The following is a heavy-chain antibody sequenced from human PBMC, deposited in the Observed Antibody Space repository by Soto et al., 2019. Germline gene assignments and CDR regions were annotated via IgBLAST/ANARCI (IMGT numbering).Heavy chain of an antibody. V-gene: IGHV1-3*01. Sequence: ASVKVSCKASGYTFTSYAMHWVRQAPGQRLEWMGWINAGNGNTKYSQKFQGRVTITRDTSASTAYMELSSLRSEDTAVYYCARDPRGGYDSWWEGNYFDYWGQGTLVTVSS. D-gene: IGHD5-12*01. CDR3: ARDPRGGYDSWWEGNYFDY. CDR1: GYTFTSYA. J-gene: IGHJ4*02. CDR2: INAGNGNT.